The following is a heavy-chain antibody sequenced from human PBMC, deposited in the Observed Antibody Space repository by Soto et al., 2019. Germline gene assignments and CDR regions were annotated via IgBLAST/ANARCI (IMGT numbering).Heavy chain of an antibody. Sequence: GGSLRLSCAASGFTFSSYSMNWVRQAPGKGLEWVSYISSSSSTIYYADSVKGRFTISRDNAKNSLYLQMNSLRDEDTAVYYCARSHCSSTSCYGDYYYYGMDVWGQGTTVTVSS. CDR3: ARSHCSSTSCYGDYYYYGMDV. J-gene: IGHJ6*02. V-gene: IGHV3-48*02. D-gene: IGHD2-2*01. CDR1: GFTFSSYS. CDR2: ISSSSSTI.